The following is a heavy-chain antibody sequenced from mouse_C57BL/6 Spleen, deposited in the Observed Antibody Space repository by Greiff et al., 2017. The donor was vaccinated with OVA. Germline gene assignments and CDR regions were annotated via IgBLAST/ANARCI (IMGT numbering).Heavy chain of an antibody. J-gene: IGHJ2*01. Sequence: EVQLQESGPELVKPGASVKMSCKASGYTFTDYNMHWVKQSHGKSLEWIGYINPNNGGTSYNQKFKGKATLTVNKSSSTAYMELRSLTSEDSAVYYCARGEDYDGEGFDYWGQGTTLTVSS. V-gene: IGHV1-22*01. CDR2: INPNNGGT. CDR3: ARGEDYDGEGFDY. CDR1: GYTFTDYN. D-gene: IGHD2-4*01.